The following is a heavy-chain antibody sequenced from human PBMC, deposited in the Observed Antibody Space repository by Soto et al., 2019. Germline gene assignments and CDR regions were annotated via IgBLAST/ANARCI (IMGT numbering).Heavy chain of an antibody. CDR2: IWNHGNAD. J-gene: IGHJ4*02. CDR1: DFTFSNAW. D-gene: IGHD3-16*01. V-gene: IGHV3-33*08. CDR3: VRDHLWAFDY. Sequence: GGSLRLSCVVSDFTFSNAWMNWVRQAPGKGLEWVALIWNHGNADSYADLVKGRFTISRDNAKNSLYLQMSSLRAEDTAVYYCVRDHLWAFDYWGQGAQVTVS.